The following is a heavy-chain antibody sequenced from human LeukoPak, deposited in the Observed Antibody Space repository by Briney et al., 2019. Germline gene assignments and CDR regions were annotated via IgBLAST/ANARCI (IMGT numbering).Heavy chain of an antibody. V-gene: IGHV3-53*01. CDR2: IYNDSNT. Sequence: GGCLRLSCAVSGLTVSANHMSWVRQAPGKALEWVSVIYNDSNTYYTDSVKGRFTISRDNSKNTVFLQMNSLRAEDTAMYYCARDREVVTARAQMDVWGKGTTVTVSS. CDR1: GLTVSANH. J-gene: IGHJ6*04. D-gene: IGHD2-21*02. CDR3: ARDREVVTARAQMDV.